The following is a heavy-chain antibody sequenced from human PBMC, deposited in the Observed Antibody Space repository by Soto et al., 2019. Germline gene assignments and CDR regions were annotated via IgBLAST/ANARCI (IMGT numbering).Heavy chain of an antibody. D-gene: IGHD3-10*01. Sequence: PGGSLRLSCAASGFTFSSYAMHWVRQAPGKGLEWVAVISYDGSNKYYADSVKGRFTISRDNSKNTLYPQMNSLRAEDTAVYYCARDRGAFYGMDVWGQGTTVTVSS. CDR1: GFTFSSYA. V-gene: IGHV3-30-3*01. J-gene: IGHJ6*02. CDR3: ARDRGAFYGMDV. CDR2: ISYDGSNK.